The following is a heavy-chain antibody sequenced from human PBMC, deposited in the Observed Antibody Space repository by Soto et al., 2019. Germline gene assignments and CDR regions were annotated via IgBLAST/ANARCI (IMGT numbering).Heavy chain of an antibody. J-gene: IGHJ5*02. Sequence: PSETLSLTCTVSGGSISSHYWSWIRQSPGKGLEWIGYIYFSGSVTYNPSLKSRVTISIDTSKNQFSLKLTSVTAADTAVYYCESLWNWFHPWGPGTLVT. CDR3: ESLWNWFHP. CDR1: GGSISSHY. V-gene: IGHV4-59*11. CDR2: IYFSGSV. D-gene: IGHD3-16*01.